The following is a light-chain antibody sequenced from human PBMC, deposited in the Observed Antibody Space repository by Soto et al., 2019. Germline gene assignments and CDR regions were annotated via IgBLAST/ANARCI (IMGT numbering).Light chain of an antibody. V-gene: IGKV3-20*01. CDR1: QSVNNKY. Sequence: EIVLTQSPGTLSLSPGERATISCRASQSVNNKYLAWYQQKVGQPPRLLIYGATNRARGIPDRFGGSGSGTDFSLTVSRLEPEDFAMYHCPQYGSAPSAFGKGTKVE. CDR2: GAT. J-gene: IGKJ1*01. CDR3: PQYGSAPSA.